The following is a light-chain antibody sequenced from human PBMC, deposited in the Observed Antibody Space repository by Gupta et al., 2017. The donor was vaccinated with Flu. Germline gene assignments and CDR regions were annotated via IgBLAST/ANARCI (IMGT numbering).Light chain of an antibody. CDR1: NSDIGTYNV. CDR2: EVT. Sequence: SALTQPASVSGSPGQSITISCTGTNSDIGTYNVVSWYQQHPGKAPKLMIYEVTKRPSGFANRFSGSKSGNTASLTISGRQAEDEAHYYCCSDAGSSPFLFGGGTKLTVL. V-gene: IGLV2-23*02. CDR3: CSDAGSSPFL. J-gene: IGLJ2*01.